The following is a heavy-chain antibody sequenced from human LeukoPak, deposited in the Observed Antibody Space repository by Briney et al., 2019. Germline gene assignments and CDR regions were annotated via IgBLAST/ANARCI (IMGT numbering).Heavy chain of an antibody. CDR2: ISVRGGST. CDR1: GFTFNNYV. D-gene: IGHD1-7*01. V-gene: IGHV3-23*01. CDR3: AKRRGLELTYYYHMDV. J-gene: IGHJ6*03. Sequence: GGSLRLSCAASGFTFNNYVMSWVRQAPGKGLEWVSAISVRGGSTYYADSVKGRFTISRDNSKNTLYLQMNSLRADDTAVYYCAKRRGLELTYYYHMDVWGKGTTVTVSS.